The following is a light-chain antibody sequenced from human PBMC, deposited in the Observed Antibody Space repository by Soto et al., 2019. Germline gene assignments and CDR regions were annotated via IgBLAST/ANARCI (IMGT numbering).Light chain of an antibody. J-gene: IGLJ1*01. CDR1: SSDVGGYNY. Sequence: QSVLTQPASVSGSPGQSITISCTGTSSDVGGYNYVSWYQHHPGKAPKLLIYDVNSRPSGVSDRFSGSKSGNTASLTISGLQAEDEADYYCSSYTSSSTEVFGPGTKVTVL. CDR2: DVN. CDR3: SSYTSSSTEV. V-gene: IGLV2-14*03.